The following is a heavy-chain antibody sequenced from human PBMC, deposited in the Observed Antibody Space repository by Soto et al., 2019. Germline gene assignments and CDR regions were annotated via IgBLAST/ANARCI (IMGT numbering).Heavy chain of an antibody. D-gene: IGHD3-9*01. CDR1: GFSFSSYG. V-gene: IGHV3-30*03. Sequence: QVELVESGGGVVQPGRSLRLSCAASGFSFSSYGMHWVRQAPGKGLAWVAVISYDGRDQFYSDSLKGRFTISRDNSKNTLYLQMHSLRADDTAVYYCARGPLYDVLTGYPTPFDSWGQGTLVTVSS. CDR2: ISYDGRDQ. J-gene: IGHJ4*02. CDR3: ARGPLYDVLTGYPTPFDS.